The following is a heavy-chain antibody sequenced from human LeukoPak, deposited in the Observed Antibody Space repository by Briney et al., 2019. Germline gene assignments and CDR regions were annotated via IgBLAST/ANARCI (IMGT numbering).Heavy chain of an antibody. CDR3: ASESEGWFDP. Sequence: SETLSLTCTVSGGSISSGEYHWTWIRQPPGEGLEWIGNIYYSGSTYYKSSLKSRITISVDTSKNQLSLKLSSVTAADTAVYYCASESEGWFDPWGQGTLVTVSS. CDR2: IYYSGST. V-gene: IGHV4-30-4*01. CDR1: GGSISSGEYH. J-gene: IGHJ5*02.